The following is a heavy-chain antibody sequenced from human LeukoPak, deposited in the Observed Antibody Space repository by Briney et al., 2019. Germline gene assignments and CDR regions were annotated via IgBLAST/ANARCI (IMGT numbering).Heavy chain of an antibody. D-gene: IGHD6-13*01. CDR1: GFTFSTYW. Sequence: GGSLRLSCAASGFTFSTYWMHWVRQVPGKGLVWVSRISPDGTTTNYADSVKGRFTISRDNAKNTVYLQMNSPRAEDTAVYYCATGYGGSSCHKYWGQGTLVTVSS. J-gene: IGHJ4*02. V-gene: IGHV3-74*01. CDR2: ISPDGTTT. CDR3: ATGYGGSSCHKY.